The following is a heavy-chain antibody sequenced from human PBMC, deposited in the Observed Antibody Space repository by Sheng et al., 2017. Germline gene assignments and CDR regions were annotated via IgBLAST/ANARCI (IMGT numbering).Heavy chain of an antibody. V-gene: IGHV1-69*10. CDR3: ARGNWNYLSDY. CDR1: GGSFSTYA. D-gene: IGHD1-7*01. Sequence: QVQLVQSGAEVKKPGSSVKVSCKASGGSFSTYAISWLRQAPGQGLEWMGGIIPSLGIANSAQRFQGRVTITADKSTSTAYMELSSLRSEDTAVYYCARGNWNYLSDYWGQGTLVTVSS. J-gene: IGHJ4*02. CDR2: IIPSLGIA.